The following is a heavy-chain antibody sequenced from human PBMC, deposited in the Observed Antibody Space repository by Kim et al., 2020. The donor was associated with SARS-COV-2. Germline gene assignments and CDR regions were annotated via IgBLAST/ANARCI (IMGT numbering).Heavy chain of an antibody. D-gene: IGHD5-18*01. J-gene: IGHJ6*02. Sequence: VKGRFTNSRDTSKNTLYLQMNSLRAEDTAVYYCAKEYSYGYNYYYYGMDVWGQGTTVTVSS. CDR3: AKEYSYGYNYYYYGMDV. V-gene: IGHV3-33*06.